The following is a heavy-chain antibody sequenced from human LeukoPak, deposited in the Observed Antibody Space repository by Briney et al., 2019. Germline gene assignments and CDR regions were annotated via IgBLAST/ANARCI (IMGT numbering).Heavy chain of an antibody. CDR3: AHSPRSRYYFDY. J-gene: IGHJ4*02. CDR1: GYTVSSNY. D-gene: IGHD2-15*01. Sequence: GGSLRLSCAASGYTVSSNYMSWVRHAPGKGLEWVSVIYSGGSTYYADSVKGRFTISRDNSKNTLYLQMNSLRAEDTAVYYCAHSPRSRYYFDYWGQGTLVTVSS. V-gene: IGHV3-66*01. CDR2: IYSGGST.